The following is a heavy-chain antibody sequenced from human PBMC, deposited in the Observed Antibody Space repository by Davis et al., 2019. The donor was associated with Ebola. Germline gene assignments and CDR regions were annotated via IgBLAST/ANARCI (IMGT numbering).Heavy chain of an antibody. CDR2: IGGSGGNT. V-gene: IGHV3-23*01. Sequence: GESLKISCAASGFTVSSNYMSWVRQVPGKGLEWVSTIGGSGGNTYYADSVMGRFTISRDNSKNTMYLQMNSLRAEDTAIYYCAKDHCSSANCYPGLDFQHWGQGALVTVSS. CDR1: GFTVSSNY. D-gene: IGHD2-2*01. J-gene: IGHJ1*01. CDR3: AKDHCSSANCYPGLDFQH.